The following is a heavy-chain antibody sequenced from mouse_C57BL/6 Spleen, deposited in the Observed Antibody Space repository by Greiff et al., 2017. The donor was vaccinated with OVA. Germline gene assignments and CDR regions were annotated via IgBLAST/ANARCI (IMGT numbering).Heavy chain of an antibody. D-gene: IGHD2-14*01. Sequence: VLLVESGPGLVAPSQCLYISCTVSGFSLTSYAISWVRQPPGKGLEWLGVICTGGGTNYNSALKYRLSISKDNSKSKFYLKRSRLQTDDTARYYCARKDYRKNAMGCWGKGATVTGSS. V-gene: IGHV2-9-1*01. J-gene: IGHJ4*01. CDR2: ICTGGGT. CDR3: ARKDYRKNAMGC. CDR1: GFSLTSYA.